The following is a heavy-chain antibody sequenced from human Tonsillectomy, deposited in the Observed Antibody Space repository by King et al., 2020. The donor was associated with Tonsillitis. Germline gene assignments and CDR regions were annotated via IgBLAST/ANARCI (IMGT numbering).Heavy chain of an antibody. Sequence: VQLVESGGGLVQPGGSLRLSCAASGFTFSRYWMSWVRQAPGKGLEWVANIKQEGSEKYYVDSVKGRFTISRDNAKSSLSLHMRSLRAEDTAAYYCARVRTPPTPTYWSSTSCYYYSGIDVWGQGTTVTVSS. CDR2: IKQEGSEK. J-gene: IGHJ6*02. CDR1: GFTFSRYW. V-gene: IGHV3-7*03. CDR3: ARVRTPPTPTYWSSTSCYYYSGIDV. D-gene: IGHD2-2*01.